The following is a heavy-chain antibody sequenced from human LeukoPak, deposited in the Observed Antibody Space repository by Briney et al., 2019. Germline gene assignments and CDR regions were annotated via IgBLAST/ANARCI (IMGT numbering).Heavy chain of an antibody. D-gene: IGHD3-3*01. CDR2: IYYSGST. CDR1: GASISSSSYY. CDR3: ARMVWSGYYPPYYYYMDV. Sequence: SETLPLTCSVSGASISSSSYYWGWIRQPPGKGLEWIGNIYYSGSTYYNPSLKSRVTISVDTSKNQFSLKLSSVTAADTAVYYCARMVWSGYYPPYYYYMDVWGKGTTVTVSS. J-gene: IGHJ6*03. V-gene: IGHV4-39*01.